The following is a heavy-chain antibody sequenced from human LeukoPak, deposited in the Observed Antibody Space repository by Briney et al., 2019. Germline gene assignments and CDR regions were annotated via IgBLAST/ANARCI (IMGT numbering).Heavy chain of an antibody. V-gene: IGHV4-31*03. CDR2: IYYSGST. D-gene: IGHD3-22*01. CDR1: GGSISSGGYY. J-gene: IGHJ4*02. CDR3: ARTPARRYYYDSSDYYYDYFDY. Sequence: SESLSLTCTVSGGSISSGGYYWTWIRQHPGKGLEWLGYIYYSGSTYYNPSLKSRVTISVDTSKYQFSLKLSSVTAADTAVYYCARTPARRYYYDSSDYYYDYFDYWGQGTLVTVSS.